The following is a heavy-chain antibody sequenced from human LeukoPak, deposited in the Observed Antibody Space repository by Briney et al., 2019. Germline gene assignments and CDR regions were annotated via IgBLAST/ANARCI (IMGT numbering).Heavy chain of an antibody. D-gene: IGHD3-22*01. CDR2: IIPIFGTA. Sequence: ASVKVSCKAPGGTFSSYAISWVRQAPGQGLEWMGGIIPIFGTANYAQKFQGRVTITTDESTSTAYMELSSLRSEDTAVYYCARGGYDSSGYYTDFDHWGQGTLVTVSS. CDR3: ARGGYDSSGYYTDFDH. J-gene: IGHJ4*02. V-gene: IGHV1-69*05. CDR1: GGTFSSYA.